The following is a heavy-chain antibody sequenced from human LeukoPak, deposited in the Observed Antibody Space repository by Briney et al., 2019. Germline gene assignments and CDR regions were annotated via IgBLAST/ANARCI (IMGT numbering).Heavy chain of an antibody. D-gene: IGHD5-18*01. Sequence: GGSLRLSCAASGFTFSSYSMNWVRQAPGKGLEWVSSISSSSSYIYYADSVKGRFTISRDNAKNSLYLQMNSLRAEDTAVYYCARVTGYSYGSLDYWGQGTLVTVSS. CDR1: GFTFSSYS. CDR3: ARVTGYSYGSLDY. V-gene: IGHV3-21*01. J-gene: IGHJ4*02. CDR2: ISSSSSYI.